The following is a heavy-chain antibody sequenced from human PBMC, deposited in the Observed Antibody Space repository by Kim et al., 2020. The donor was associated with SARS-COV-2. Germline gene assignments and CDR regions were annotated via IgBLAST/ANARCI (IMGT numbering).Heavy chain of an antibody. CDR3: AKDGSGYDYRLHFDY. CDR1: GFTFSSYA. D-gene: IGHD5-12*01. J-gene: IGHJ4*02. CDR2: ISGSGGST. Sequence: GGSLRLSCAASGFTFSSYAMSWVRQAPGKGLEWVSAISGSGGSTYYADSVKGRFTISRDNSKNTLYLQMNSLRAEDTAVYYCAKDGSGYDYRLHFDYWGQGTLVTVSS. V-gene: IGHV3-23*01.